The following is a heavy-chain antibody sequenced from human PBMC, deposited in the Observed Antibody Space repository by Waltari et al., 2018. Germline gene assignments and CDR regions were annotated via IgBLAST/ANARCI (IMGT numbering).Heavy chain of an antibody. CDR2: IIPIFGTA. Sequence: QVQLVQSGAEVKKPGSSVKVSCKASGGTFSSYAISWVRQAPGQGLEWMGGIIPIFGTANYAQKFHGRVTITADESKSTAYMELSSLGSEDTAVYYCAAYDSSGYLPATYYYYGMDVWGQGTTVTVSS. CDR1: GGTFSSYA. J-gene: IGHJ6*02. V-gene: IGHV1-69*13. D-gene: IGHD3-22*01. CDR3: AAYDSSGYLPATYYYYGMDV.